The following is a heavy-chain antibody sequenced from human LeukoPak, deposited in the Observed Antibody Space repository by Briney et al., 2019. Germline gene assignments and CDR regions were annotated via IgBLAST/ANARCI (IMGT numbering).Heavy chain of an antibody. CDR3: ATEYWGPNS. Sequence: GGPLRLSCAASGFTFSSHGMNWVRQAPGKGLEWVSGITGSGGNRYYADSVKGRFTISRDNAKTSLFLQMSRLRGGDTALYYFATEYWGPNSWGQGTLVTVSS. CDR2: ITGSGGNR. CDR1: GFTFSSHG. V-gene: IGHV3-23*01. D-gene: IGHD2-21*01. J-gene: IGHJ4*02.